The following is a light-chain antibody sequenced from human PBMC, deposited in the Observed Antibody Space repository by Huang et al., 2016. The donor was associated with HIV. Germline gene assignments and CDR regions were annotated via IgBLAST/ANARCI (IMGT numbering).Light chain of an antibody. V-gene: IGKV2-28*01. CDR1: LSLLPSDGYNY. Sequence: EIVMTQSPLSLPVTPGEPASISCRSNLSLLPSDGYNYLDWYLQKPGPSPQLLISLGANRASGVPDRFSGSGSGTEYTLKISGAEAEDVGLYYCMQSLQSPGTFGQGTRLEIK. CDR2: LGA. J-gene: IGKJ5*01. CDR3: MQSLQSPGT.